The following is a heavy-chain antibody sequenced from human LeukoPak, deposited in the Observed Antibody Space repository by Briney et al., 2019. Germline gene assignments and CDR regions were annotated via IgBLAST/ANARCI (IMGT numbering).Heavy chain of an antibody. Sequence: GASVTVSCKASGYTFTGYYMHWVRQAPGQGLEGMGWINPNSGGTNYAQKFQGRVTMTRDTSISTAYMELSRLRSDDTAVYYCARLELLGYCSSTSCYELDYWGQGTLVTVSS. CDR3: ARLELLGYCSSTSCYELDY. V-gene: IGHV1-2*02. J-gene: IGHJ4*02. CDR1: GYTFTGYY. CDR2: INPNSGGT. D-gene: IGHD2-2*01.